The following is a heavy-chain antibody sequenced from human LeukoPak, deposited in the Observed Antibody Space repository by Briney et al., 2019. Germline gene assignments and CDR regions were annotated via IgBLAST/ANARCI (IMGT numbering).Heavy chain of an antibody. V-gene: IGHV3-23*01. Sequence: GGSLRLSCAASGFTFSNYAMSWVRQAPGKGLERVSGISGSGANTYHADSVKGRFTISRDNSKSTLYVQMNSLRAEDTAVYYCATEKGDSPDYWGQGTLVTVSS. CDR1: GFTFSNYA. J-gene: IGHJ4*02. CDR2: ISGSGANT. D-gene: IGHD2-21*01. CDR3: ATEKGDSPDY.